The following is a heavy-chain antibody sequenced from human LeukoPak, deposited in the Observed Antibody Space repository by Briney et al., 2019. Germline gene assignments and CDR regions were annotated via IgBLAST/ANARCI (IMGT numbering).Heavy chain of an antibody. Sequence: SQTLSLTCTVSGGSISSGDYYWSWIRQPPGKGLEWIGYIYYSGSAYYNPSLKSRVTISVDTSKNQFSLKLSSVTAADTAVYYCARDHYGDPYNWFDPWGQGTLVTVSS. CDR3: ARDHYGDPYNWFDP. J-gene: IGHJ5*02. CDR1: GGSISSGDYY. D-gene: IGHD4-17*01. V-gene: IGHV4-30-4*01. CDR2: IYYSGSA.